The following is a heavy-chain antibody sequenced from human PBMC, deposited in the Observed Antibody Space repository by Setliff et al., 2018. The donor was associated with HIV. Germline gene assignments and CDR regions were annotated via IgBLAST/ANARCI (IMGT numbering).Heavy chain of an antibody. D-gene: IGHD1-26*01. J-gene: IGHJ3*02. CDR3: TRDHGRPDSFDI. CDR1: GYNFGIYW. Sequence: AGGSLRLSCAASGYNFGIYWMHWVRQVPGKGLVWVSHINSDGSGTKYADSVKGRFTMSRDNAKNTLYLQMNSLRAEDTALYFCTRDHGRPDSFDIWGQGTMVTVSS. V-gene: IGHV3-74*01. CDR2: INSDGSGT.